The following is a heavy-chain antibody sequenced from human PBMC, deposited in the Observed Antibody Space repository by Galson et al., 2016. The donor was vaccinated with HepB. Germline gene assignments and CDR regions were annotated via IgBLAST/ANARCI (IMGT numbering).Heavy chain of an antibody. J-gene: IGHJ4*02. V-gene: IGHV5-51*01. D-gene: IGHD6-13*01. CDR3: ARHERHSNSWYMDS. CDR1: GYKFTSYW. CDR2: IYPGDSDT. Sequence: QSGAEVKKPGESLKISCQGSGYKFTSYWIGWVRQVPGKGLEWMGTIYPGDSDTRYSPSFQGQVTISVDKSISAAYLQWSSLKASDSAMYYCARHERHSNSWYMDSWGQGTLVTVSS.